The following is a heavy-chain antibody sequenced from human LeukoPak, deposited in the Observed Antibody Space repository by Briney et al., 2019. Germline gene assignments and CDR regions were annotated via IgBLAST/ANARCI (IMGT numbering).Heavy chain of an antibody. CDR2: IWNDGSSQ. CDR1: RFTFSHYG. D-gene: IGHD4-11*01. CDR3: AKDAQRGFDYSNSLEY. J-gene: IGHJ4*02. Sequence: PGKSLTLSCVASRFTFSHYGMHWVRQAPGKGLEWVAVIWNDGSSQYYADSVKGRFTISRDNSQNTVYLQMNSLRADDTAVYYCAKDAQRGFDYSNSLEYWGQGTLVTASS. V-gene: IGHV3-33*06.